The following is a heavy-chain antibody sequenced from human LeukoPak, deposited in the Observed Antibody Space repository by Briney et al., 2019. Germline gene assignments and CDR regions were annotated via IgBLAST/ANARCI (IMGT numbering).Heavy chain of an antibody. D-gene: IGHD6-13*01. CDR3: ARVYRQLAYYFDY. CDR1: GFTFSSYA. CDR2: ISYDGSNK. J-gene: IGHJ4*02. Sequence: PGGSLRLSCAASGFTFSSYAMHWVRQAPGKGLEWVAVISYDGSNKYYADSVKGRFTISRDNSKNTLYLQMNSLRAEDTAVYYCARVYRQLAYYFDYWGQGTLVTVSS. V-gene: IGHV3-30*14.